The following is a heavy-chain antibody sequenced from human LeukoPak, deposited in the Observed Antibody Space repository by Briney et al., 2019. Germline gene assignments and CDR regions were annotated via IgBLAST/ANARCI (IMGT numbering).Heavy chain of an antibody. CDR3: ARLRRGEYFDSSGYYRYYYYMDV. D-gene: IGHD3-22*01. Sequence: PSETLSLACAVYGGSFSGYYWNWIRQPPGKGLEWMGEINHSGSTNYNPSLKSRVTISVDTSKNQFSLKLSSVTAADTAVYYCARLRRGEYFDSSGYYRYYYYMDVWGKGTTVTISS. V-gene: IGHV4-34*01. CDR1: GGSFSGYY. CDR2: INHSGST. J-gene: IGHJ6*03.